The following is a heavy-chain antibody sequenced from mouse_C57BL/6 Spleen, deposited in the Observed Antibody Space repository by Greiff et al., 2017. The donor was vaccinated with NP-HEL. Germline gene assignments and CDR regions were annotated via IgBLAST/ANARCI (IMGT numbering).Heavy chain of an antibody. CDR1: GFTFSDYY. J-gene: IGHJ2*01. Sequence: EVHLVESEGGLVQPGSSMKLSCTASGFTFSDYYMAWVRQVPEKGLEWVANINYDGSSTYYLDSLKSRFIISRANAKNILYLQMSSLKSEDTATYYCAREWPYYGSSHYFDYWGQGTTLTVSS. V-gene: IGHV5-16*01. D-gene: IGHD1-1*01. CDR2: INYDGSST. CDR3: AREWPYYGSSHYFDY.